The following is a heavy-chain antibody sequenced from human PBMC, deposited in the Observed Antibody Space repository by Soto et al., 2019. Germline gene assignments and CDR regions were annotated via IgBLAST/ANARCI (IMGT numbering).Heavy chain of an antibody. J-gene: IGHJ6*02. CDR3: ARHLSLYYYDSSRYYLDYYYYGMDV. V-gene: IGHV5-51*01. Sequence: GESLKISCKGSGYSFTSYWIGWVRQMPGKGLEWMGIIYPGDSDTRYSPSFQGQVTISADKSISTAYLQWSSLKASDTAMYYCARHLSLYYYDSSRYYLDYYYYGMDVWGQGTTVTVSS. D-gene: IGHD3-22*01. CDR2: IYPGDSDT. CDR1: GYSFTSYW.